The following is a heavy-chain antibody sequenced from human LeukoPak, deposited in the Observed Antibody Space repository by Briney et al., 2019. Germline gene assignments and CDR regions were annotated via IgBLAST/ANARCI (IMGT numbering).Heavy chain of an antibody. J-gene: IGHJ4*02. V-gene: IGHV4-59*08. CDR1: GGSISGYY. CDR2: IYYSGST. D-gene: IGHD5-12*01. CDR3: ARGNGYSGYDGEGFDY. Sequence: PSETLSLTCTVSGGSISGYYWSWLRQPPGKGLEWIGYIYYSGSTNYNPSLKSRVTISVDTSKNQFSLKLSSVTAADTAVYYCARGNGYSGYDGEGFDYWGQGTLVTVSS.